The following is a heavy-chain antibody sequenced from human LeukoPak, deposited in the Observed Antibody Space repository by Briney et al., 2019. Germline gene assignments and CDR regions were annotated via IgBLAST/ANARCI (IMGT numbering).Heavy chain of an antibody. Sequence: PLETLSLTCTVSGGSISSYYWSWIRQPPGKGLEWIGYIYTSGSTNYNPSLKSRVTISVDTSKNQFSLKLSSVTAADTAVYYCARGSPLDDIVVVPAAIYAFDIWGQGTMVTVSS. V-gene: IGHV4-4*09. CDR1: GGSISSYY. D-gene: IGHD2-2*02. CDR3: ARGSPLDDIVVVPAAIYAFDI. J-gene: IGHJ3*02. CDR2: IYTSGST.